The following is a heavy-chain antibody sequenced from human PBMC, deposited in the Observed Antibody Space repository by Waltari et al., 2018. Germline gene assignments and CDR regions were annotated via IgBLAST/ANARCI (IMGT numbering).Heavy chain of an antibody. CDR3: ASYNWNYAWFDP. CDR2: IYYSGST. J-gene: IGHJ5*02. CDR1: GGSISSGSYY. Sequence: QLQLQESGPGLVKPSETLSLACTVSGGSISSGSYYWGWIRQPPGKGLEWIWTIYYSGSTYYNPSLKSRLTISVDTSKNQFSLNLSSVTAAYTAVYYCASYNWNYAWFDPWGQGTLVTVSS. D-gene: IGHD1-7*01. V-gene: IGHV4-39*07.